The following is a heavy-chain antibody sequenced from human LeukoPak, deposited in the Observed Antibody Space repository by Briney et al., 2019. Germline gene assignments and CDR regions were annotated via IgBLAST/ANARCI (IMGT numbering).Heavy chain of an antibody. J-gene: IGHJ3*02. Sequence: SETLSLTSPVSAGSMSSNYCSWIRHPAGEGLEWIGRIYTSGSTNYNPALKSRVTMSVDTSTNQFSLKLSSVTAADTAVYYCARDTSADIVTGYDDACDIWGQGTMVTVSS. CDR1: AGSMSSNY. V-gene: IGHV4-4*07. D-gene: IGHD3-9*01. CDR2: IYTSGST. CDR3: ARDTSADIVTGYDDACDI.